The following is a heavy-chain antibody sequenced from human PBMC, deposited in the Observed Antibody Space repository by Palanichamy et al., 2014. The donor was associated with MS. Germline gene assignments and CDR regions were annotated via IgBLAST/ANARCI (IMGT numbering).Heavy chain of an antibody. CDR2: INPNTGDT. CDR1: GYIFSGYH. CDR3: ARVPGALVRGFGY. D-gene: IGHD3-10*01. J-gene: IGHJ4*02. Sequence: QVQLVQSGAELKKPGASVRVSCKASGYIFSGYHLHWLRQAPGQGPEWMGWINPNTGDTNYTQKFQGRVTMTRATSITTVYLELNRLRSDDTAVYYCARVPGALVRGFGYWGQGTLVTVSS. V-gene: IGHV1-2*02.